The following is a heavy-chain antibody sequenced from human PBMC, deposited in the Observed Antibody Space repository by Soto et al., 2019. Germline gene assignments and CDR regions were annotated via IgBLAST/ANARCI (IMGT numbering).Heavy chain of an antibody. CDR2: ISAYNGNT. V-gene: IGHV1-18*01. J-gene: IGHJ5*02. CDR3: ARDLGYQLLPSWFDP. D-gene: IGHD2-2*01. CDR1: GYTFTSYG. Sequence: QVQLVQSGAEVKKPGASVKVSCKASGYTFTSYGISWVRQAPGQGLEWMGWISAYNGNTNYAQKLQGRVTMTTDTSTRTAYMELRSLRSDATAVYYCARDLGYQLLPSWFDPWGQGTLVTVSS.